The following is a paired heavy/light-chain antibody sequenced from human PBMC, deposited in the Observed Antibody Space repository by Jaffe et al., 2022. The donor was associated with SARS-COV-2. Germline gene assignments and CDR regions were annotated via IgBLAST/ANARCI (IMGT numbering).Light chain of an antibody. CDR1: TFNIGYNY. V-gene: IGLV1-51*01. J-gene: IGLJ2*01. Sequence: QSVLTQPPSVSAAPGQRVTISCSGSTFNIGYNYVSWYQQFPGTAPKLLLDDHNKRPSGIPDRFSGSKSGTSATLIITGLQTGDEADYYCGTWDSDLNSVVFGGGTKLTVL. CDR2: DHN. CDR3: GTWDSDLNSVV.
Heavy chain of an antibody. J-gene: IGHJ3*02. CDR3: AKDARKVPHDFFDN. CDR1: GFTFSDHA. V-gene: IGHV3-23*01. Sequence: EVQLLESGGDLVQPGGSLRLSCLVSGFTFSDHAMSWVRQAPGKGLEWVAGISGSGGTTFSADSVKGRFTISRDNSRGTIYLQMISLRVEDTALYYCAKDARKVPHDFFDNWGQGTMVTVSS. D-gene: IGHD3-16*01. CDR2: ISGSGGTT.